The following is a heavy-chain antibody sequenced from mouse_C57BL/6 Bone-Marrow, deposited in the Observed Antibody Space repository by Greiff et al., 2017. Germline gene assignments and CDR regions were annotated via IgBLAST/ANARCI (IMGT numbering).Heavy chain of an antibody. D-gene: IGHD2-4*01. J-gene: IGHJ4*01. CDR2: ISSGGSYT. Sequence: EVKVEESGGDLVKPGGSLKLSCAASGFTFSSYGMSWVRQTPDKRLEWVATISSGGSYTYYPDSVKGRFTISRDNAKNTLYLQMSSLKSEDTAMYYCARQIYYDYDGFYYAMDYWGQGTSVTVSS. CDR3: ARQIYYDYDGFYYAMDY. CDR1: GFTFSSYG. V-gene: IGHV5-6*02.